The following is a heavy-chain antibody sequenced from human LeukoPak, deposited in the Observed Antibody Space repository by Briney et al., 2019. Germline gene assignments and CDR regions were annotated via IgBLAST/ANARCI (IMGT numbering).Heavy chain of an antibody. J-gene: IGHJ4*02. D-gene: IGHD3/OR15-3a*01. Sequence: SGTLSLTCAVSGGSISSSYWWSWVRQPPGKGLEWIGEIFQSGSTNYNPSLKSRVTISVDKSKNQFSLKLNSVTAADTAVYYCARQTGSGLFILPGGQGTLVTVSS. CDR1: GGSISSSYW. V-gene: IGHV4-4*02. CDR3: ARQTGSGLFILP. CDR2: IFQSGST.